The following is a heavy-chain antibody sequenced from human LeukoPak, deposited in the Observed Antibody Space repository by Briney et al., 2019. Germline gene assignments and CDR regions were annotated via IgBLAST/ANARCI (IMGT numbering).Heavy chain of an antibody. CDR2: IKQDGSEK. V-gene: IGHV3-7*01. CDR3: ARDRIVEGIRDY. Sequence: GGSPRLSRAASGFTFSSYWMSWVRQAPGKGLEWVANIKQDGSEKSYVDSVKGRFTISTDNAKNSLYLQMNSLRAEDTAVYYCARDRIVEGIRDYWGQGTLVTVSS. CDR1: GFTFSSYW. D-gene: IGHD3-22*01. J-gene: IGHJ4*02.